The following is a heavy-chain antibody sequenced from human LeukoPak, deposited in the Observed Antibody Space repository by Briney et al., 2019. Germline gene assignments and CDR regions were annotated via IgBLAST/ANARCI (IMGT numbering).Heavy chain of an antibody. CDR1: GFTFSSYA. CDR3: AKSPITSGSLYYSDY. J-gene: IGHJ4*02. CDR2: ISGSGGST. V-gene: IGHV3-23*01. Sequence: GGPLRLSCAASGFTFSSYAMSWVRQAPGKGLEWVSGISGSGGSTFYADSVKGRFTISRDNSKSTLYLQMNSLRAEDTAVYYCAKSPITSGSLYYSDYWGQGTLVTVSS. D-gene: IGHD3-16*01.